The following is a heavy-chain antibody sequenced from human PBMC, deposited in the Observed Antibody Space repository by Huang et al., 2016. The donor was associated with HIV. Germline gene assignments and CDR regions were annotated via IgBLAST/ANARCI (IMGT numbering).Heavy chain of an antibody. CDR3: ARGFRGAFDI. J-gene: IGHJ3*02. CDR1: GASFSAYY. CDR2: INHSGST. D-gene: IGHD3-10*01. V-gene: IGHV4-34*02. Sequence: QVQLQQWGAGLLKPSETLSLHWPVYGASFSAYYWNWIRKPPGKGLECIGEINHSGSTNDNPSRKSRVTISLDTSKNQFSLKLSSVTAADTTVYYCARGFRGAFDIWGQGTMVTVSS.